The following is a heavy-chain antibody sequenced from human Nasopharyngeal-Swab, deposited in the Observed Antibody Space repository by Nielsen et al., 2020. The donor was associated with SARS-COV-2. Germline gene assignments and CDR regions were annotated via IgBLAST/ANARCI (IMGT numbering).Heavy chain of an antibody. V-gene: IGHV3-11*04. D-gene: IGHD2-2*01. CDR1: GFTFSDYY. Sequence: GESLKISCAASGFTFSDYYMSWIRQAPGKGLEWVSYISSSGSTIYYADSVKGRFTISRDNAKNSLYLQMNSLRAEDTAVYYCARDAIVVVPAVTYYYYGMDVWGQGTTVTVSS. CDR3: ARDAIVVVPAVTYYYYGMDV. J-gene: IGHJ6*02. CDR2: ISSSGSTI.